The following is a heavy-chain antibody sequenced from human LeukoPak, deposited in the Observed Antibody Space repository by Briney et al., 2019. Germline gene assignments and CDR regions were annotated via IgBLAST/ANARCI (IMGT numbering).Heavy chain of an antibody. D-gene: IGHD5-12*01. Sequence: KPSETLSLTCTVSGGSISSGGYYWSWIRQHPGKGLEWIGYIYYSGSTYYNPSLKSRVTISVDTSKNQFSLKLSSVTAADTAVYYCAREYSGYDWPYYFDYWGQGTLVTVSS. J-gene: IGHJ4*02. CDR2: IYYSGST. CDR3: AREYSGYDWPYYFDY. CDR1: GGSISSGGYY. V-gene: IGHV4-31*03.